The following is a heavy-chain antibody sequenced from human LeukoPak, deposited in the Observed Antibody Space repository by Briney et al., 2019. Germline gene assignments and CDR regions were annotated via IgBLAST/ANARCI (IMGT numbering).Heavy chain of an antibody. CDR3: ARLLNDYGDYILGY. CDR2: TSGTGYNT. J-gene: IGHJ4*02. Sequence: ASVKVSCKASGYTFSAYGITWVRQAPGQGLEWMAWTSGTGYNTDYTQRFQGRVSVTTDTSTSTAYLEVRSLRSEDTAVYYCARLLNDYGDYILGYWGQGTLVTVSS. CDR1: GYTFSAYG. D-gene: IGHD4-17*01. V-gene: IGHV1-18*01.